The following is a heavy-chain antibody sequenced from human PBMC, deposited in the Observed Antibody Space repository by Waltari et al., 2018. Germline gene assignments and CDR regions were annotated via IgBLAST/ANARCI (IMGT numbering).Heavy chain of an antibody. CDR1: GFTFSSYW. CDR2: INQDGTTR. J-gene: IGHJ4*02. V-gene: IGHV3-7*01. CDR3: ARDHEGALDY. Sequence: EVQLVESGGGLVQPGGSLRLSCAASGFTFSSYWMAWVRQAPGKGLEGVANINQDGTTRQYADSVKGRFTISRDNPKNSLYLQMYSLRVEETAVYYCARDHEGALDYWGQGTLVTVSS.